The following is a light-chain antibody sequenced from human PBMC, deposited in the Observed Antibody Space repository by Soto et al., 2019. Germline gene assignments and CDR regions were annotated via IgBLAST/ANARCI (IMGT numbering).Light chain of an antibody. Sequence: QSALTQPASVSGSPGQSFTISCTGTSSDVGSYNLVSWYQQHPGKAPKLMIYEGSKRPSGVSNRFSGSKSGNTASLTISGLQAEDEADYYCCSYASSRSLVFGGGTKLTVL. CDR2: EGS. J-gene: IGLJ2*01. CDR3: CSYASSRSLV. CDR1: SSDVGSYNL. V-gene: IGLV2-23*01.